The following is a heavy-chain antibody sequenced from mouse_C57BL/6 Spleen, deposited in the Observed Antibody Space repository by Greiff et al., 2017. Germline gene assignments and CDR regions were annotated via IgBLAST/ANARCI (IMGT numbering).Heavy chain of an antibody. D-gene: IGHD2-1*01. CDR3: ARDIYYGNTFYSMDY. CDR2: IDPNSGGT. V-gene: IGHV1-72*01. CDR1: VYTFTSYW. Sequence: QVQLKPPGAELVKPWASVKLSCKASVYTFTSYWMHWVKQRPGRGLEWIGRIDPNSGGTKYNEKFKSKATLTVDKPSSTAYMQLSTLTSEVSAVYYCARDIYYGNTFYSMDYWRLGTSVTVSS. J-gene: IGHJ4*01.